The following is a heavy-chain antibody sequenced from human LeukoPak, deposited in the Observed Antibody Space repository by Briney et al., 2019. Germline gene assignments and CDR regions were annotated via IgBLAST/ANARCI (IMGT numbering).Heavy chain of an antibody. Sequence: GGSLRLSCAASGFTFSTYSMNWVRQAPGKGLEWVSSITSSGSYIYYADSVKGRFTISRDNAKNSLYLQMNSLRAEDTAVYYCARIDCSSTSCYGLLIDYWGQGTLVTVSS. J-gene: IGHJ4*02. CDR1: GFTFSTYS. CDR2: ITSSGSYI. V-gene: IGHV3-21*04. CDR3: ARIDCSSTSCYGLLIDY. D-gene: IGHD2-2*01.